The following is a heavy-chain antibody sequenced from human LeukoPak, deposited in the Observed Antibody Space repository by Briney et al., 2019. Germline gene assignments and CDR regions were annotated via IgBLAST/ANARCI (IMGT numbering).Heavy chain of an antibody. D-gene: IGHD5-18*01. J-gene: IGHJ4*02. V-gene: IGHV1-2*02. CDR3: ARDKRVYSYGYGFDY. CDR1: GYTFTGYY. CDR2: INPNSGGT. Sequence: ASVKVSCKASGYTFTGYYMHWVRQAPGQGLEWMGWINPNSGGTNYAQKLQGRVTMTTDTSTSTAYMELRSLRSDDTAVYYCARDKRVYSYGYGFDYWGQGTLVTVSS.